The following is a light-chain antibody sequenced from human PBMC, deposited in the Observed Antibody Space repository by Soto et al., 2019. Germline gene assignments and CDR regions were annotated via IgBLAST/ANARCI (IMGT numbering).Light chain of an antibody. V-gene: IGLV2-23*01. CDR1: SSDVGSYNL. Sequence: QSALTQPASVSGSPGQSITISCTGTSSDVGSYNLVSWYQQHPGKAPKLMIYEGSKRPSGVSNRFPGSKSGNTASLTISGLQAEDEADYYCCSYAGSSTSLYVFGTGTKLTVL. J-gene: IGLJ1*01. CDR3: CSYAGSSTSLYV. CDR2: EGS.